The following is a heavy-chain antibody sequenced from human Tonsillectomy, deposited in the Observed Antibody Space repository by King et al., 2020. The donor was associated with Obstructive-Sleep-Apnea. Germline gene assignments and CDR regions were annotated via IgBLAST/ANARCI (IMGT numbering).Heavy chain of an antibody. V-gene: IGHV3-23*04. CDR2: ICGSGGIT. Sequence: VQLVESGGGLVQPGGSLRLSCSASGFTFSSYAMSWVRPAPGKGLEWVSAICGSGGITYYADSGKGRFTISRGNSKNTLYLQMNSLRAEDTAVYYCAKDRQWLVQGWFDPWGQGTLVTVSS. CDR3: AKDRQWLVQGWFDP. CDR1: GFTFSSYA. J-gene: IGHJ5*02. D-gene: IGHD6-19*01.